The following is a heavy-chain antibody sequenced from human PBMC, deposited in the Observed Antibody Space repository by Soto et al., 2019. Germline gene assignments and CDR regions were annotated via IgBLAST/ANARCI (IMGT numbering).Heavy chain of an antibody. V-gene: IGHV1-8*01. J-gene: IGHJ5*02. CDR2: MNPNSGNT. CDR3: AREHYGNSAWFDP. D-gene: IGHD3-10*01. CDR1: GYTFTSYD. Sequence: ASVKVSCKASGYTFTSYDINWVRQATGQGLEWMGWMNPNSGNTGYAQKFQGRVTMTRNTSISTANIELSSLRSEDTAEYYCAREHYGNSAWFDPWGQGTLVTVSS.